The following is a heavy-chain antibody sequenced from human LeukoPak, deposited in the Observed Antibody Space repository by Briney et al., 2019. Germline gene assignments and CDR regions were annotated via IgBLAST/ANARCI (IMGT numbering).Heavy chain of an antibody. D-gene: IGHD2-2*01. Sequence: SVKVSCKASGGTFSSYAISWVRQAPGQGLEWMGGIIPIFGTANYAQKFQGRVTITTDESTSTAYMELSSLRSEDTAVYYCARSPKVGYCSSTSCQFDHWGQGTLVTVSS. CDR1: GGTFSSYA. J-gene: IGHJ4*02. CDR2: IIPIFGTA. V-gene: IGHV1-69*05. CDR3: ARSPKVGYCSSTSCQFDH.